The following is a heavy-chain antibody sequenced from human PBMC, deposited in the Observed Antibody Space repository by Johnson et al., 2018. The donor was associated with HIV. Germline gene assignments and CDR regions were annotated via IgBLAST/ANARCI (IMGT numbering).Heavy chain of an antibody. CDR2: ISYDGSDK. CDR1: GFTFSSYA. Sequence: QVQLVESGGGVVQPGRSLRLSCAASGFTFSSYAMHWVRQAPGKGLEWVAVISYDGSDKYYADSVKGRFTISRDSSKNTLYLQMNSLRAEDMAVYYCARGRGVGRPIHKWLGAAFDIWGQGTMVTVSS. D-gene: IGHD1-26*01. V-gene: IGHV3-30*04. J-gene: IGHJ3*02. CDR3: ARGRGVGRPIHKWLGAAFDI.